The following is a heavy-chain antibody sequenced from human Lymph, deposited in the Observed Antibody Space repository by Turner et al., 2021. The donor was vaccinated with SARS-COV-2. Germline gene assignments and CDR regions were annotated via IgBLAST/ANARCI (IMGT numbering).Heavy chain of an antibody. J-gene: IGHJ4*02. CDR3: ARDRDSSGWVDY. CDR1: AVTFSSYA. CDR2: ISYDGSDK. D-gene: IGHD3-22*01. Sequence: QVQPVASGGGVVPPGWSLILSCAASAVTFSSYAMHWVRQGPGKGLEWVAYISYDGSDKYYADSVKGRFTFSRDNSKNTLYRQMNSLRAEDTAVYYCARDRDSSGWVDYWGQGTLVTVSS. V-gene: IGHV3-30*04.